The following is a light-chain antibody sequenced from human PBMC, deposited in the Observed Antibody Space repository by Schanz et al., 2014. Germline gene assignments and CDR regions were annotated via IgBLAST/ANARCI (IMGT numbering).Light chain of an antibody. CDR2: DVS. CDR3: SSHTAITTAVV. Sequence: QSALTQPASVSGSPGQSVTISCTGTSSDVGGYNYVSWYQQHPGKAPKLMIYDVSNRPSGASNRFSGSKSGNTASLTISGLQAEDEADYHCSSHTAITTAVVFGGGTKLTVL. V-gene: IGLV2-14*01. J-gene: IGLJ2*01. CDR1: SSDVGGYNY.